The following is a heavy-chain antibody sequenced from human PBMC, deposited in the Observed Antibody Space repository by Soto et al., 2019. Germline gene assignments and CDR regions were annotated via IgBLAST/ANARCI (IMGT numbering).Heavy chain of an antibody. V-gene: IGHV4-39*01. J-gene: IGHJ4*02. D-gene: IGHD1-1*01. Sequence: PSETLSLTCTVSGGSISSISYCWDWIRQPPGKGLEWVGTIYYSGTTYYYPSLRGRVTISVDTSKNQFSLKLSSVTAADTAVYYCATGRNLNWNHNFDSWGQGAIATF. CDR1: GGSISSISYC. CDR2: IYYSGTT. CDR3: ATGRNLNWNHNFDS.